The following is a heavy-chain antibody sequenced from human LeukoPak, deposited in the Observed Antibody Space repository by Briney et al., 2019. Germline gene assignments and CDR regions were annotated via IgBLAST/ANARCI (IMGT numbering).Heavy chain of an antibody. CDR3: ASGNWGSNWFSDY. CDR1: GGFVSSGTYY. V-gene: IGHV4-61*01. D-gene: IGHD7-27*01. CDR2: IYYSGST. Sequence: SETLSLTCTVYGGFVSSGTYYWSWIRQPPGKGLEWIGYIYYSGSTNYNPSLKSRVTMSVDTSKNQFSLNLSSVTAADTAVYYCASGNWGSNWFSDYWGQGTLVTVSS. J-gene: IGHJ4*02.